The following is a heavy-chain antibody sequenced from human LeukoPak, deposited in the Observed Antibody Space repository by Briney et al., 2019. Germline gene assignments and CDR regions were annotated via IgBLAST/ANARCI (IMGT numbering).Heavy chain of an antibody. J-gene: IGHJ4*02. D-gene: IGHD3-22*01. CDR1: GFTVSSNY. V-gene: IGHV3-66*02. CDR3: AKDSTHYRVWDDYDSTGLTY. CDR2: IHSGGST. Sequence: GGSLRLSCAASGFTVSSNYMTWVRQAPGKGLEWVSVIHSGGSTYYADSVKGRVTISRDNSKNTLYLQMNSLRAEDTAVYYCAKDSTHYRVWDDYDSTGLTYWGQGTLVTVSS.